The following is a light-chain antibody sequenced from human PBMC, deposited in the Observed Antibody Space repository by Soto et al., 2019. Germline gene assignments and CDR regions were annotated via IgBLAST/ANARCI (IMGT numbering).Light chain of an antibody. V-gene: IGLV2-8*01. Sequence: QSALTQPPSASGSPGQSVTISCTGTSSDVGGYNYVSWYQQHPGKAPKPMIYEVSKRPSGVPDRFSGSKSGNTASLTVSGLQAEDEADYYCRSYAGSNNFVLFGGGTKLTVL. J-gene: IGLJ2*01. CDR3: RSYAGSNNFVL. CDR2: EVS. CDR1: SSDVGGYNY.